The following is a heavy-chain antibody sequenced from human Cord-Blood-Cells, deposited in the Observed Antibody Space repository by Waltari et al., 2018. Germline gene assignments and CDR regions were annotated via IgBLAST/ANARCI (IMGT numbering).Heavy chain of an antibody. V-gene: IGHV1-2*02. CDR2: SNPNSGGT. Sequence: HAPLVQSGAKVTKPGASVPVTRKASGSTFTGYYMHCARQAPGQGLEWMGWSNPNSGGTNYAQKFQGRVTMTRDTSISTAYMELSRLRSDDTAVYYCARDRIWGYDAFDIWGQGTMVTVSS. CDR1: GSTFTGYY. J-gene: IGHJ3*02. D-gene: IGHD3-10*01. CDR3: ARDRIWGYDAFDI.